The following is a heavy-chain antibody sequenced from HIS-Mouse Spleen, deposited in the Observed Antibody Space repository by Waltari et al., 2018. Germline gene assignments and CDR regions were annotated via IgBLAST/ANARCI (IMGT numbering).Heavy chain of an antibody. CDR1: GGSISRSSYY. V-gene: IGHV4-39*07. J-gene: IGHJ2*01. Sequence: QLQLQESGPGLVKPSETLSLTCTVSGGSISRSSYYLGWIRQPPGKGLEWIGSIDYRGSTYNNPSCQPRVTISVDTSKKQFSLTLRSVTAAETGVYYCAREIPYSSSWYDWYFDLWGRGTLVTVSS. CDR2: IDYRGST. D-gene: IGHD6-13*01. CDR3: AREIPYSSSWYDWYFDL.